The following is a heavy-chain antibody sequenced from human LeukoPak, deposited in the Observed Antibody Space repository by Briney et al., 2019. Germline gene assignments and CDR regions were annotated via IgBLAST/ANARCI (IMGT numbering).Heavy chain of an antibody. V-gene: IGHV1-2*02. CDR2: INPNSGGT. D-gene: IGHD3-10*01. J-gene: IGHJ4*02. Sequence: ASVKVSCKASGYTFTGYYMHWVRQAPGQGLEWMGWINPNSGGTNYAQKFQGRVTMTRDTSISTAYMELRRLRSDDTAVYYCASGITDYYGSGSYDYWGQGTLVTVSS. CDR1: GYTFTGYY. CDR3: ASGITDYYGSGSYDY.